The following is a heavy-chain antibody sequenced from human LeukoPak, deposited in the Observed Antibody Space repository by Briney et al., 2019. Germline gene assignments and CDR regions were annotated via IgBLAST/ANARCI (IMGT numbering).Heavy chain of an antibody. D-gene: IGHD1-26*01. J-gene: IGHJ4*02. CDR3: ARAVGAPRGWDY. Sequence: ASVKVSCKASGYTFTGYYMHWVRQAPGQGLEWMGWISVYNGNTNYAQKLQGRVTMTTDTSTSTAYMELRSLRSDDTAVYYCARAVGAPRGWDYWGQGTLVTVSS. V-gene: IGHV1-18*04. CDR1: GYTFTGYY. CDR2: ISVYNGNT.